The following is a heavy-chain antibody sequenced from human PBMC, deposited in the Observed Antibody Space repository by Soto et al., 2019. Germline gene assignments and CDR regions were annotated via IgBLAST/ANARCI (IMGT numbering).Heavy chain of an antibody. D-gene: IGHD6-19*01. Sequence: GASVKVSCKASGFTFTSSAVQWVRQARGQRLEWIGWIVVGSGNTNYAQKFQERVTITRDMSTSTAYMELSSLRSEDTAVYYCAAKALGIAVAGGGAFDIWGQGTMVTVSS. V-gene: IGHV1-58*01. J-gene: IGHJ3*02. CDR1: GFTFTSSA. CDR3: AAKALGIAVAGGGAFDI. CDR2: IVVGSGNT.